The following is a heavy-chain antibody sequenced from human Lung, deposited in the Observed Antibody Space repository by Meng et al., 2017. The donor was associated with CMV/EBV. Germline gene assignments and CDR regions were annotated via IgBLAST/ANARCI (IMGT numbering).Heavy chain of an antibody. CDR2: IAYNGFNE. CDR1: GFTFSSFA. D-gene: IGHD2-15*01. CDR3: VRGRLFCRGGSCYQHFDS. J-gene: IGHJ4*02. Sequence: LSXAASGFTFSSFAMHWVRQAPAQGLEWVAVIAYNGFNEYYTDSVKGQFTISRDNSKNTLSLQMNSLRAEDTALYYCVRGRLFCRGGSCYQHFDSWXQGTXVTVSS. V-gene: IGHV3-30-3*01.